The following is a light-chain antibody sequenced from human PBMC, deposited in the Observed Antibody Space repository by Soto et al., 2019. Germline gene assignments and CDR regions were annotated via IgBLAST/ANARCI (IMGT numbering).Light chain of an antibody. CDR3: QQYNNWPLWT. V-gene: IGKV3-15*01. Sequence: ETVKTQSPATPSVSPGERATLSCRASRSVSTNLAWYQQKPGQGPRLLIYGASTRATGIPARFSGSGSGTEFTLTISSLQSEDFAVYYCQQYNNWPLWTFGQGTKVEIK. J-gene: IGKJ1*01. CDR1: RSVSTN. CDR2: GAS.